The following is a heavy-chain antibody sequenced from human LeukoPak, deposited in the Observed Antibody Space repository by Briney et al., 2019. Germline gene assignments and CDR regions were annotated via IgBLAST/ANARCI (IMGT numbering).Heavy chain of an antibody. CDR3: ARDRGRRRDGYNFPFDY. Sequence: GGSLRLSCAASGFTSSSYWMHWVRQAPGKGLVWVSRINSDGSSTSYADSVKGRFTISRDNAKNTLYLQMNSLRAEDTAVYYCARDRGRRRDGYNFPFDYWGQGTLVTVSS. V-gene: IGHV3-74*01. D-gene: IGHD5-24*01. CDR1: GFTSSSYW. CDR2: INSDGSST. J-gene: IGHJ4*02.